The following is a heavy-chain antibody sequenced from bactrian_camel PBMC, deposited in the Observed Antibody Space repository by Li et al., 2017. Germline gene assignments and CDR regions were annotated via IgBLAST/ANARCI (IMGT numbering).Heavy chain of an antibody. CDR2: IYTAAGNT. D-gene: IGHD1*01. Sequence: QLVESGGGSAQAGGSLTLSCVASGDTSRTHCMAWFRQVPGKEREGLAVIYTAAGNTFSADSVKGRFTISQDDANNTVYLQMDSLKAGDTATYYCAATRGPLPVRLAFEEDRYNYWGQGTQVTVS. CDR3: AATRGPLPVRLAFEEDRYNY. J-gene: IGHJ4*01. V-gene: IGHV3S1*01. CDR1: GDTSRTHC.